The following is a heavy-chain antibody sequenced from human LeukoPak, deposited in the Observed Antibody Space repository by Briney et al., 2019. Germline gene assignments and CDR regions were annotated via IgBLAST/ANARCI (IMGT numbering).Heavy chain of an antibody. D-gene: IGHD2-8*02. V-gene: IGHV4-39*07. CDR1: GGSISSSSYY. J-gene: IGHJ6*03. Sequence: SETLSLTCTVSGGSISSSSYYWGWIRQPPGKGLEWIGEINHSGSTNYNPSLKSRVTISVDTSKNQFSLKLSSVTAADTAVYYCARLVSFLYYYYYMDVWGKGTTVTVSS. CDR3: ARLVSFLYYYYYMDV. CDR2: INHSGST.